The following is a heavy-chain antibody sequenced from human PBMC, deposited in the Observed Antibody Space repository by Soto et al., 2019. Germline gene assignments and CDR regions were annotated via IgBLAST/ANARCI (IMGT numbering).Heavy chain of an antibody. CDR3: ARAAEYAWFDP. J-gene: IGHJ5*02. Sequence: PSETLSLTCAVYVGSFRGYYWNWIRQPPGKGLEWIGEINHSGSTKYNPSLKSRVTISVDTSKNQFSLKLGSVTAADTAVYYCARAAEYAWFDPWGRGTLVTVSS. CDR1: VGSFRGYY. CDR2: INHSGST. D-gene: IGHD2-8*01. V-gene: IGHV4-34*01.